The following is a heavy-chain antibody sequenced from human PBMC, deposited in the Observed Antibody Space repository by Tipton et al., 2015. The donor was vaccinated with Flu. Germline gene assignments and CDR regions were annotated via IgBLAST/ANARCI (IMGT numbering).Heavy chain of an antibody. CDR2: IYSGGST. Sequence: QLVQSGGGLIQPGGSLRLSCAASGFNVSSNYMSWVREAPGKGLEWVSVIYSGGSTYYADSVKGRFTISRDNSKNTLYLKMNSLRAEDTAVYYCAREQGSTTNWDFDLWGRGTLVTVSS. D-gene: IGHD1-26*01. CDR1: GFNVSSNY. J-gene: IGHJ2*01. CDR3: AREQGSTTNWDFDL. V-gene: IGHV3-53*01.